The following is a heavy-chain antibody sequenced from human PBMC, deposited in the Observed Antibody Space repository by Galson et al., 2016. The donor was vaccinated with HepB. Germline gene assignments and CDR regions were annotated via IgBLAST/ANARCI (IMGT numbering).Heavy chain of an antibody. V-gene: IGHV2-5*02. Sequence: PALVKPTQTLTLTCTFSGFSLSTSGVGVGWIRQPPGKALEWLAVIYWDDDKRYSPSLKSRLTLTKDTSKNQVVLRMTNMDPVDTATYYCAHNHQPMVDDAFDIWGQGTMVTVSS. D-gene: IGHD3-10*01. J-gene: IGHJ3*02. CDR2: IYWDDDK. CDR1: GFSLSTSGVG. CDR3: AHNHQPMVDDAFDI.